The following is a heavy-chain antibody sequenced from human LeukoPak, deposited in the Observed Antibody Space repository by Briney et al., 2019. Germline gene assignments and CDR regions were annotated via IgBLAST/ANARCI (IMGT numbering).Heavy chain of an antibody. CDR3: ARVFGIAVAGTPDY. D-gene: IGHD6-19*01. CDR2: ISYDGSNK. V-gene: IGHV3-30-3*01. CDR1: GFTLSSYA. Sequence: GGSLRLSCAASGFTLSSYAMHWVRQAPGKGLEWVAVISYDGSNKYYADSVKGRFTISRDNSKNTLYLQMNSLRAEDTAVYYCARVFGIAVAGTPDYWGQGTLVTVSS. J-gene: IGHJ4*02.